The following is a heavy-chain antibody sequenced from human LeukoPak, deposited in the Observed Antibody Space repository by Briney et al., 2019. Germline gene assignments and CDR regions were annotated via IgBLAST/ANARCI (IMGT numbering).Heavy chain of an antibody. CDR1: GYSISSGYY. CDR3: PRYSGSYPHDAFDI. CDR2: IYHSGST. V-gene: IGHV4-38-2*02. J-gene: IGHJ3*02. D-gene: IGHD1-26*01. Sequence: SETLSLTCTVSGYSISSGYYWGWIRQPPGKGLEWIGSIYHSGSTYYNPSLKSRVTISVDTSKNHFSLKLSSVTAADTAVYYCPRYSGSYPHDAFDIWGQGTMVTVSS.